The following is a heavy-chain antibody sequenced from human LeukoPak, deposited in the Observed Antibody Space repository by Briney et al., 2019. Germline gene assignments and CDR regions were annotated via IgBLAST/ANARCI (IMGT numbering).Heavy chain of an antibody. D-gene: IGHD3-22*01. CDR3: ARGKGGRSDNSGYYPN. CDR1: GGSFSGYY. V-gene: IGHV4-34*01. Sequence: PSETLSLTCAVYGGSFSGYYWSWIRQPPGKGLEWIGEINHSGSTNYNPSLKSRVTISVDTSKNQFSLKLSSVTAADTAVYYCARGKGGRSDNSGYYPNWGQGTLVTVSS. CDR2: INHSGST. J-gene: IGHJ4*02.